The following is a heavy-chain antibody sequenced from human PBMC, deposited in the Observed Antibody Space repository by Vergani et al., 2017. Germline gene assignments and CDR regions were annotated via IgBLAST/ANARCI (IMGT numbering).Heavy chain of an antibody. Sequence: QVQLQQWGAGLLKPSETLSLTCTVPGGSISSYYWSWIRQPPGKGLEWIGYIYYSGSTNYTPSLKSRVTISVDTAKNQFSLKLSSVTAADTAVYYCARGRYYCSSTSCSGGCFDYGGQGTLVTVSS. D-gene: IGHD2-2*01. CDR1: GGSISSYY. CDR3: ARGRYYCSSTSCSGGCFDY. J-gene: IGHJ4*02. V-gene: IGHV4-59*01. CDR2: IYYSGST.